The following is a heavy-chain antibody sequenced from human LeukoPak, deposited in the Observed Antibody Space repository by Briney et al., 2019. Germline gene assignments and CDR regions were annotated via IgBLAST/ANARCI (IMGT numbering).Heavy chain of an antibody. CDR1: GFTFSGYA. CDR2: ISGSGTGT. CDR3: ARDSDCSGGSCYLEY. V-gene: IGHV3-23*01. D-gene: IGHD2-15*01. J-gene: IGHJ4*02. Sequence: PGGSLRLSCEASGFTFSGYAMSWVRQAPGKGLEWVSTISGSGTGTYYVESVNGRFTISRDNSKNTLYLQMNSLRAEDTAVYYCARDSDCSGGSCYLEYWGQGTLVTVSS.